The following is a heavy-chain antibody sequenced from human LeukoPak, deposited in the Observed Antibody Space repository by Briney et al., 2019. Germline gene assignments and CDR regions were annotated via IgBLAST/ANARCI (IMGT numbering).Heavy chain of an antibody. CDR2: FDPEDGET. CDR1: GYTLTELS. Sequence: ASVKVSCKVSGYTLTELSMHWVRQAPGKGLEGMGGFDPEDGETIYAQKFQGRVTMTEDTSTDTAYMELSSLRSEDTAVYYCATGILAAAGTRDYWGQGTLVTVSS. V-gene: IGHV1-24*01. D-gene: IGHD6-13*01. CDR3: ATGILAAAGTRDY. J-gene: IGHJ4*02.